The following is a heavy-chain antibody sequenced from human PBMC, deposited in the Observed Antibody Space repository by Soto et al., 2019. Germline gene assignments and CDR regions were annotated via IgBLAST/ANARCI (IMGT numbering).Heavy chain of an antibody. V-gene: IGHV3-30*18. CDR1: GFTFNIYG. J-gene: IGHJ4*02. CDR2: ISYDGSNQ. Sequence: GGSLRLSCAASGFTFNIYGMHWVRQAPDKGLEWVALISYDGSNQYYADSVKGRFTISRDNSKNTLFLQMNSLRADDTAVYYCAKDQASGQGSFDSWGQGTRVTVSS. CDR3: AKDQASGQGSFDS.